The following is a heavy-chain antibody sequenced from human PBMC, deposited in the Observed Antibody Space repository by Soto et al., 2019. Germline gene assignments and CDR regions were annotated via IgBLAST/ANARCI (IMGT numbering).Heavy chain of an antibody. CDR1: GFTFSSYA. Sequence: EVQLLESGGGLVQPGGSLRLSCAASGFTFSSYAMSWVRQAPGKGLEWVSSISGSSGGTNYADSVKGRFTISRDNSKNTLYLKMNSLRAEDTAVYYCAKDAWDLLRGFDPWGQGTQVAVAS. CDR2: ISGSSGGT. J-gene: IGHJ5*02. CDR3: AKDAWDLLRGFDP. D-gene: IGHD1-26*01. V-gene: IGHV3-23*01.